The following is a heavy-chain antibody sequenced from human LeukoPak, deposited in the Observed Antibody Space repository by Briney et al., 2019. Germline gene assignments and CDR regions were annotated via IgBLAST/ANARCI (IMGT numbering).Heavy chain of an antibody. D-gene: IGHD3-22*01. CDR3: ATVHYYDSSGYSYFDY. V-gene: IGHV1-24*01. CDR1: GYTLTELS. J-gene: IGHJ4*02. CDR2: FDPEDGET. Sequence: GASVKVSCKVSGYTLTELSMHWVRQAPGKGLEWMGGFDPEDGETIYAQKFQGRVTMTEDTSTDTAYMELSSLRSEDTAVYYCATVHYYDSSGYSYFDYWGQGTLVTVSS.